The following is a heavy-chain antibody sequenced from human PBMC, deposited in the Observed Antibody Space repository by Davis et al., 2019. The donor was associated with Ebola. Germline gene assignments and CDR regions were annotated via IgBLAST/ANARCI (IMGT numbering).Heavy chain of an antibody. Sequence: PSETLSLTCALSGDSVSGNSGAWNWIRQSPSRGLEWLGRTYYKSKWYNDYAVSVKSRITINPDTSKNQFSLQLNSVTPEDTALYYCASGWLQGYLDDWGQGSLVTVSS. V-gene: IGHV6-1*01. CDR1: GDSVSGNSGA. CDR3: ASGWLQGYLDD. D-gene: IGHD2-15*01. CDR2: TYYKSKWYN. J-gene: IGHJ4*02.